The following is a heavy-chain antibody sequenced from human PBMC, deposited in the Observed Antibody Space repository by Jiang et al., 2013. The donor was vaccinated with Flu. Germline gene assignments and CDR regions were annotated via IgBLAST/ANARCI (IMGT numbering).Heavy chain of an antibody. J-gene: IGHJ4*02. D-gene: IGHD3-22*01. CDR1: GGSFSGYY. CDR2: INHSGST. V-gene: IGHV4-34*01. Sequence: LLKPSETLSLTCAVYGGSFSGYYWSWIRQPPGKGLEWIGEINHSGSTNYNPSLKSRVTISVDTSKNQFSLKLSSVTAADTAVYYCARHSVDYDLSAYFDYWGQGTLVTVSS. CDR3: ARHSVDYDLSAYFDY.